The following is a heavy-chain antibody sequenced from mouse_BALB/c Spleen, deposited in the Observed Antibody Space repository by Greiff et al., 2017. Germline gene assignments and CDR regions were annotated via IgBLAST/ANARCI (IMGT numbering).Heavy chain of an antibody. Sequence: VQLQQSGAELVRSGASVKLSCTASGFNIKDYYMHWVKQRPDQGLEWIGWIDPENGDTEYAPKFQGKATMTADTSSNTAYLQLSSLTSEDTAVYYGNARGRGVFDYWGQGTTLTVSS. CDR1: GFNIKDYY. J-gene: IGHJ2*01. CDR2: IDPENGDT. V-gene: IGHV14-4*02. CDR3: NARGRGVFDY.